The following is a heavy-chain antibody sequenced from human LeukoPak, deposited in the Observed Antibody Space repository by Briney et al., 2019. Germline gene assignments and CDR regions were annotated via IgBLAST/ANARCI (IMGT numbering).Heavy chain of an antibody. CDR1: GFTVSSNY. CDR3: AIEGLDSDSSGYYYVNQH. V-gene: IGHV3-66*01. CDR2: IYSGGST. D-gene: IGHD3-22*01. J-gene: IGHJ1*01. Sequence: GGSLRLSCAASGFTVSSNYMSWVRQAPGKGLEWVSVIYSGGSTHYADSVKGRFTISRDNSKNTLYLQMNSLRAEDTAVYYCAIEGLDSDSSGYYYVNQHWGQGTLVTVSS.